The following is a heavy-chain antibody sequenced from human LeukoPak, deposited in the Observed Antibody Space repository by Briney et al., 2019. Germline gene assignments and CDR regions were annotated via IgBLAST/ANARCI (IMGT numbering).Heavy chain of an antibody. CDR2: IYYSGST. CDR3: ARLRSGWYKGPLYWYFDL. Sequence: SETLSLTCTVSGGSISSYYWSWIRQPLGKGLEWIGYIYYSGSTNYNPSLKSRVTISVDTSKNQFSLKLSSVTAADTAVYYCARLRSGWYKGPLYWYFDLWGRGTLVTVSS. J-gene: IGHJ2*01. D-gene: IGHD6-19*01. V-gene: IGHV4-59*08. CDR1: GGSISSYY.